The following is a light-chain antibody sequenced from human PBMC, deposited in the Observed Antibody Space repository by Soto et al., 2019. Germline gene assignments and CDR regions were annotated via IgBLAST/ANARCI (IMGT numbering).Light chain of an antibody. CDR3: QQRSNWPPSIT. CDR2: GAS. Sequence: EIVLTQSPGTLSLSPGEGATLSCRASQSVSRNYLAWYQQKPGQAPRLLIYGASNRATGIPDRFSGSGSGTDFTLTISRLEPEDFAVYYCQQRSNWPPSITFGQGTRLEIK. CDR1: QSVSRNY. J-gene: IGKJ5*01. V-gene: IGKV3D-20*02.